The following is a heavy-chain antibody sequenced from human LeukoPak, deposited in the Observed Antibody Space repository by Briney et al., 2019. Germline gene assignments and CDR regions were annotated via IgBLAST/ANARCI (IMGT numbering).Heavy chain of an antibody. Sequence: GGSLRLSCAASGFTFSSYGMHWVRQAPAKGLDWVAFIAYDGSNKDYADSVKGRFTISRDNSKNTFYLQMNSLRAEDTAVYFCEKRDVRGNLFDYWGQGALATVSS. D-gene: IGHD1-26*01. V-gene: IGHV3-30*02. CDR2: IAYDGSNK. CDR3: EKRDVRGNLFDY. CDR1: GFTFSSYG. J-gene: IGHJ4*02.